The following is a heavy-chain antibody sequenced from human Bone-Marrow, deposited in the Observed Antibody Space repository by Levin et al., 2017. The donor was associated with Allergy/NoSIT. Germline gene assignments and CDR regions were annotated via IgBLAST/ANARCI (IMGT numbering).Heavy chain of an antibody. CDR3: ARDYERSGYFAFDF. Sequence: SETLSLTCTVSGASIGSDDYYWGWIRQSPGKGLEWIGYKYYSGSTYYNPSLKSRLSISLDTSKNQFSLKLTSVTAADTAVYYCARDYERSGYFAFDFWGQGTLVTVSS. J-gene: IGHJ4*02. CDR1: GASIGSDDYY. V-gene: IGHV4-30-4*01. CDR2: KYYSGST. D-gene: IGHD3-22*01.